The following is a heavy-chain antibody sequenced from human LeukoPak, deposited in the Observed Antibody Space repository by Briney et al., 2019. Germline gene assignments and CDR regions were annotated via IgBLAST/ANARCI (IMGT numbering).Heavy chain of an antibody. V-gene: IGHV3-7*01. D-gene: IGHD2-15*01. CDR1: GFTFSSYW. J-gene: IGHJ5*02. Sequence: PGGSLRLSCAASGFTFSSYWMSWVRQAPGKGLEWVANIKQDGSEKYYVDSVKGRFTISRDNAKNSLYLQMNSLRAEDTAVYYCARGVVVVVAAAYNWFDPWGQGTLVTVSS. CDR3: ARGVVVVVAAAYNWFDP. CDR2: IKQDGSEK.